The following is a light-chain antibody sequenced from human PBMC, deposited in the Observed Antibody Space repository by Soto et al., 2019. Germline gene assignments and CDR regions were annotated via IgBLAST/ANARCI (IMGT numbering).Light chain of an antibody. CDR2: EVT. J-gene: IGLJ3*02. Sequence: QSALTQPPSASGSPGQSVTIPCPGTSSDVGGYNYFSWYQQYPGRAPKLMIYEVTKRPSGVPDRFSGSKSGNTASLTVSGLQAEDEADYYCSSYAASNNFYFVFGGGTKLTVL. V-gene: IGLV2-8*01. CDR1: SSDVGGYNY. CDR3: SSYAASNNFYFV.